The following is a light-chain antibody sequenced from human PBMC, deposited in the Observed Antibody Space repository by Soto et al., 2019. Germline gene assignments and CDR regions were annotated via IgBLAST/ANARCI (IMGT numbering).Light chain of an antibody. J-gene: IGLJ1*01. CDR2: EVS. V-gene: IGLV2-8*01. CDR3: SSYAGSNTFV. Sequence: QSVLTQPPSASGSPGQSVTISCTGTSSDVGGYNYVSWYQQHPGKAPKFMIYEVSKRPSGVPDRFSGSKSGNTASLTVSGLQAEDEADYYCSSYAGSNTFVFGTGTKLTVL. CDR1: SSDVGGYNY.